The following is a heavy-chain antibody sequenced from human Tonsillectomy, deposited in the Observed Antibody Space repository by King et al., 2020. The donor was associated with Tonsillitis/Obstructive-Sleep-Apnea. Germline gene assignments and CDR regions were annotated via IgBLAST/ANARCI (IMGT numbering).Heavy chain of an antibody. CDR3: ARLISMVRGVIIGFDY. D-gene: IGHD3-10*01. CDR1: GYSFSTYW. V-gene: IGHV5-51*03. Sequence: QLVQSGAEVKKPGESLKISCKGSGYSFSTYWIGWVRQMPGKGLEWMGIIYPSDSDTRYSPSFQGQVTISADKSISTANLQWSSLKASDTAMYYCARLISMVRGVIIGFDYWGQGTLVTVSS. CDR2: IYPSDSDT. J-gene: IGHJ4*02.